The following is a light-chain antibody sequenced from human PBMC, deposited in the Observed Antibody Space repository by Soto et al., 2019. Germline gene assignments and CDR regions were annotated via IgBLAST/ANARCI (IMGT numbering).Light chain of an antibody. J-gene: IGKJ1*01. CDR1: QTVNNH. V-gene: IGKV3-15*01. CDR2: GAS. CDR3: NQYDSLWT. Sequence: EIVMTQSPAMLSVSPGETATLSCRASQTVNNHLAWYQQKLGQTPRLLIYGASSRATGIPPRFSASVSGTEFALTTTRLQSDHFAVYYCNQYDSLWTCGQGTKVEVK.